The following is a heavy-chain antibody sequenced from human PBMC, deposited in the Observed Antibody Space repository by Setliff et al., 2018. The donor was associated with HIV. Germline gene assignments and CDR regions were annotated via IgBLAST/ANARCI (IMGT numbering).Heavy chain of an antibody. Sequence: SETLSLTCAVSGYSISSGSYWAWIRQPPGKGLEWIGSIYHSGTTYYNPSLKSRVTISVDTSKNQFSLKLGSVTAADTAVYYCARVRQVSDYGDYDYYFDYWGQGALVTVSS. CDR2: IYHSGTT. CDR1: GYSISSGSY. CDR3: ARVRQVSDYGDYDYYFDY. V-gene: IGHV4-38-2*01. J-gene: IGHJ4*02. D-gene: IGHD4-17*01.